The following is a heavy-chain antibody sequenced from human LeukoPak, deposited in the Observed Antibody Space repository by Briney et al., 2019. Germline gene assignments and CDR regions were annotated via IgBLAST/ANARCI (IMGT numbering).Heavy chain of an antibody. V-gene: IGHV4-34*01. D-gene: IGHD1-14*01. CDR2: INHSGST. CDR1: GGSFSGYY. CDR3: ARHTTPVWYFDL. Sequence: SETLSLTCAVYGGSFSGYYRSWIRQPPGKGLEWIGEINHSGSTNYNPSLKSRVTISVDTSKNQFSLKLSSVTAADTAVYYCARHTTPVWYFDLWGRGTLVTVSS. J-gene: IGHJ2*01.